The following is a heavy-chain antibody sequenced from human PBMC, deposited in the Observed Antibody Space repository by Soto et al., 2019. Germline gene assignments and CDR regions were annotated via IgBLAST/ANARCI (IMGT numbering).Heavy chain of an antibody. CDR3: ARGRDGRPDIVVVPAAMSGWFDP. V-gene: IGHV4-61*01. J-gene: IGHJ5*02. CDR1: GGSVSSGSYY. D-gene: IGHD2-2*01. Sequence: SETLSLTCTVSGGSVSSGSYYWSWIRQPPGKGLEWIGYIYYSGSTNYNPSLKSRVTISVDTSKNQFSLKLSSVTAADTAVYYCARGRDGRPDIVVVPAAMSGWFDPWGQGTLVTVSS. CDR2: IYYSGST.